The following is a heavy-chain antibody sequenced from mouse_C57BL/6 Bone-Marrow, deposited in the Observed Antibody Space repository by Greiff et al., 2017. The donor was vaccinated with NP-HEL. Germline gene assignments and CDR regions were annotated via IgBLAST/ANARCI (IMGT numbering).Heavy chain of an antibody. CDR2: INPSTGGT. Sequence: VQLQQSGPELVKPGASVKISCKASGYSFTGYYMNWVKQSPEKSLEWIGEINPSTGGTTYNQKFKAKATLTVDKSSSTAYMQLKSLTSEDSAVYYCARSYDSLFYAMDYWGQGTSVTVSS. V-gene: IGHV1-42*01. CDR1: GYSFTGYY. J-gene: IGHJ4*01. CDR3: ARSYDSLFYAMDY. D-gene: IGHD2-12*01.